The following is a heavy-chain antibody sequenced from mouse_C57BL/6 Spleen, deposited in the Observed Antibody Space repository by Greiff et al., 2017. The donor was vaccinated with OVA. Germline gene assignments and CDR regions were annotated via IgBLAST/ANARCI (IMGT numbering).Heavy chain of an antibody. J-gene: IGHJ1*03. CDR1: GYTFTSYW. Sequence: QVQLQQPGTELVKPGASVKLSCKASGYTFTSYWMHWVKQRPGQGLEWIGNINPSNGGSNYNEKFKSKATLTVDKSSSTAYMQLSSLTSEDSAVYYCARREIYYDYDWYFDVWGTGTTVTVSS. V-gene: IGHV1-53*01. CDR3: ARREIYYDYDWYFDV. CDR2: INPSNGGS. D-gene: IGHD2-4*01.